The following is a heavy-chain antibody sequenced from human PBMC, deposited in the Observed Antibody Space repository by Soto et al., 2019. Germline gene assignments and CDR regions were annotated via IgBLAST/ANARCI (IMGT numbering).Heavy chain of an antibody. Sequence: ASVKVSCKASRYTFTDYYVHWVRQSPGQGLEWMGWINPNSGVTKFPQKFQGRVTMTRDTSISTAYMEVSRLRSDDTAVYYCARDRRFYDSGSYDIANDAFDVWGQGTMVTVS. CDR1: RYTFTDYY. J-gene: IGHJ3*01. V-gene: IGHV1-2*02. CDR2: INPNSGVT. CDR3: ARDRRFYDSGSYDIANDAFDV. D-gene: IGHD3-22*01.